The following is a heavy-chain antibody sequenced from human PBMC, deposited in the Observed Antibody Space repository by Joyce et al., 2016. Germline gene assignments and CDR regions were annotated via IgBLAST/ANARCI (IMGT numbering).Heavy chain of an antibody. V-gene: IGHV3-74*01. J-gene: IGHJ4*02. D-gene: IGHD4/OR15-4a*01. Sequence: EVQLVESGGGLVQPGGSLRLSCAASGFTFRSYWMHWVRQGPGTEVGWVSRINPDGNITTYADSVKGRFTIYRDNAENTLFLQMNSLRAEDTGVYYCIRGALNPGLDYWGQGTLVTVSS. CDR3: IRGALNPGLDY. CDR2: INPDGNIT. CDR1: GFTFRSYW.